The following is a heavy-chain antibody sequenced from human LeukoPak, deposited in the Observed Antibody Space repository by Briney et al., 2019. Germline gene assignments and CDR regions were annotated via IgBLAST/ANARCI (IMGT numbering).Heavy chain of an antibody. CDR2: ISESGDRT. Sequence: GGSLRLSCAASGFSFSNYGMSWVRQAPGKGLEWVSGISESGDRTFYADSVKGRFTMSRDNFKNMVYLRMDSLRVDDTAVYYCAKDPELWGQGTLVTVSS. CDR3: AKDPEL. D-gene: IGHD3-10*01. V-gene: IGHV3-23*01. J-gene: IGHJ4*02. CDR1: GFSFSNYG.